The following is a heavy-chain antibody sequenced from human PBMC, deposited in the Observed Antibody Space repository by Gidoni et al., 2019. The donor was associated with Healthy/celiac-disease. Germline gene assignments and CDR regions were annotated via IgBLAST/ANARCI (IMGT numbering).Heavy chain of an antibody. CDR2: IIPIFGTA. D-gene: IGHD3-22*01. J-gene: IGHJ2*01. Sequence: QVQLVPSGAEVKKPGSSVKVSCKASGVTFSSYAISWVRQAPGQGLEWMGGIIPIFGTANYAQKFQGRVTITADESTSTAYMELSSLRSEDTAVYYCARVSSSSGYYRDWYFDLWGRGTLVTVSS. CDR1: GVTFSSYA. V-gene: IGHV1-69*01. CDR3: ARVSSSSGYYRDWYFDL.